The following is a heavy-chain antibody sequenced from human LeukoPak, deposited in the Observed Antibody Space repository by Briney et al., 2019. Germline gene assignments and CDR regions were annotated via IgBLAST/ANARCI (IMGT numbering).Heavy chain of an antibody. CDR1: GFTLSSYA. D-gene: IGHD3-3*01. CDR3: ARDRAWNYFDY. CDR2: ISNDGSRK. J-gene: IGHJ4*02. V-gene: IGHV3-30*03. Sequence: GGSLRLSCAASGFTLSSYAMTWVRQAPGKGLEWVAIISNDGSRKYYAHSVEGRFTISRDNSKNTLYLQMDSLRAEDTAVYYCARDRAWNYFDYWGQGTLVTVSS.